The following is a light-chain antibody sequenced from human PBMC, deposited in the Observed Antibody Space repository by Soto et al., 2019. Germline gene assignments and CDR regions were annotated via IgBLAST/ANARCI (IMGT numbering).Light chain of an antibody. J-gene: IGKJ1*01. V-gene: IGKV3-20*01. Sequence: EIVLTQSPGTLSLSPGERATLSCRASQSVSSSYLAWYQQKPGQAPRLLIYGASSRATGIPDRFSGSGSGTDFTLPISRLEPEDFAVYYWQQYGSSPWTFGQGTEVEIK. CDR2: GAS. CDR1: QSVSSSY. CDR3: QQYGSSPWT.